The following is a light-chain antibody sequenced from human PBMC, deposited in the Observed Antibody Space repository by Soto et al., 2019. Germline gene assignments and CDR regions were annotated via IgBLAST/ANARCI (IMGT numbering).Light chain of an antibody. CDR1: QSVINN. J-gene: IGKJ4*01. Sequence: SMSPGALSLSTGERATLSCRASQSVINNYLAWYQQKPGQAPRLLIYGATTRATGIPARFSGSGSGTEFTLTISSLQSEDFAVDYCEQYNNWPLPFGGLTKVAIK. CDR2: GAT. V-gene: IGKV3D-15*01. CDR3: EQYNNWPLP.